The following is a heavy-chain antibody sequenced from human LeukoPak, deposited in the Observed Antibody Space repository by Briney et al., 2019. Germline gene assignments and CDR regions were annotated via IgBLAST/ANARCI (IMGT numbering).Heavy chain of an antibody. CDR1: GYTFTGYY. Sequence: GASVKVSFKASGYTFTGYYMHWVRQAPGQGLEWMGRINPNSDGTNYAQKFQGRVTKTRDTSISTAYMELGRLRFDDTALYYGARGGCDYDSSGYYRFDYWGQGTLVTVSS. J-gene: IGHJ4*02. CDR2: INPNSDGT. D-gene: IGHD3-22*01. CDR3: ARGGCDYDSSGYYRFDY. V-gene: IGHV1-2*06.